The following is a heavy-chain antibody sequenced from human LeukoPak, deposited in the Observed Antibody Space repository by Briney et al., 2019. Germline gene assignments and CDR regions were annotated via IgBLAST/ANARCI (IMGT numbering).Heavy chain of an antibody. D-gene: IGHD6-19*01. CDR3: AKGIAVAGTNLDY. CDR1: GFTFSSYG. CDR2: ISYDGSNK. J-gene: IGHJ4*02. V-gene: IGHV3-30*18. Sequence: PGGSLRLSCAASGFTFSSYGMDWVRQAPGKGLEWVAVISYDGSNKYYADSVKGRFTISRDNSKNTLYLQMNSLRAEDTAVYYCAKGIAVAGTNLDYWGQGTLVTVSS.